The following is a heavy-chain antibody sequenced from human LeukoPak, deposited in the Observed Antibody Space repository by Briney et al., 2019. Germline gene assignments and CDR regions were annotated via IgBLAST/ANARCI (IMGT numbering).Heavy chain of an antibody. J-gene: IGHJ4*02. Sequence: SQTLSLTCTVSGGSISSGGYYWSWIRQHPGKGLEWIGYIYYSGSTYYNPSLKSRVTISVDTSKNQFSLKLSSVTAADTAVYYCAREARYYDSSGYYYPAEIDYWGQGTLVTVSS. CDR2: IYYSGST. CDR3: AREARYYDSSGYYYPAEIDY. CDR1: GGSISSGGYY. D-gene: IGHD3-22*01. V-gene: IGHV4-31*03.